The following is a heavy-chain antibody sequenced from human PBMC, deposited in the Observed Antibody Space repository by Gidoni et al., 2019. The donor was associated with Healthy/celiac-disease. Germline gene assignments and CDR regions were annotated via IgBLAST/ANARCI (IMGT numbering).Heavy chain of an antibody. V-gene: IGHV4-39*01. J-gene: IGHJ2*01. CDR2: IYDSGST. CDR1: GRSISSSRYY. CDR3: ARHEGLWYFDL. Sequence: QLQLQDSGPGLAKPSATLSLTCTVPGRSISSSRYYWGWIRQPPGKGLEWIGSIYDSGSTYYNPSLKSRVTISVDTSKNQLSMKLSAVTAADTAVYYCARHEGLWYFDLWGRGTLVTVSS.